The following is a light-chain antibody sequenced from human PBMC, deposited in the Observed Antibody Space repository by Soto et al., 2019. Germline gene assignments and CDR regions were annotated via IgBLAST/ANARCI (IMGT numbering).Light chain of an antibody. V-gene: IGKV3-15*01. J-gene: IGKJ1*01. CDR2: GAS. CDR1: QSVSSN. CDR3: QQYNNWPPGRT. Sequence: EIVMTQSPATLSMSPGDRGTLSCRASQSVSSNLAWYQQKPGQAPRLLIYGASTRATGIPARFSGSGSGTEFTLTISSLQSEDFAVYYCQQYNNWPPGRTFGQGTKVEIK.